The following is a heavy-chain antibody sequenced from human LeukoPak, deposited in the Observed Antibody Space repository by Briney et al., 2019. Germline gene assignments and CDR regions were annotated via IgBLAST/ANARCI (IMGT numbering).Heavy chain of an antibody. CDR1: GASFSSYA. CDR3: AKQGALRQDYYMDV. J-gene: IGHJ6*03. V-gene: IGHV1-69*06. CDR2: TIPIFGTP. Sequence: SLKVSCKASGASFSSYAISWVRRAPGQGLEWMGRTIPIFGTPNYAQRFQGRVTITADIVSSTAYMEVNNLTSEDTAVYFCAKQGALRQDYYMDVWGNGTTVTVSS.